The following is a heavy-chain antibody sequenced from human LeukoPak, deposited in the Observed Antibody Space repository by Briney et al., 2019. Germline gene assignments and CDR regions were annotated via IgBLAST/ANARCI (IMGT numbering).Heavy chain of an antibody. J-gene: IGHJ4*02. CDR2: ISYSGST. V-gene: IGHV4-61*01. Sequence: PSETLSLTCTVSGGSVSSGSYYWTWIRQPPGKGLEWIGYISYSGSTNYNPSLKSRVTISVDTSKNQFSLKLSSVTAADTAVYYCARHGPSYSSGWYLPHYFDYWGQGTLVTVSS. D-gene: IGHD6-19*01. CDR1: GGSVSSGSYY. CDR3: ARHGPSYSSGWYLPHYFDY.